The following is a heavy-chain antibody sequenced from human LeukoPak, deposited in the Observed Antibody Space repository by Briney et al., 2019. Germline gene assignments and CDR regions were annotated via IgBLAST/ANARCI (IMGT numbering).Heavy chain of an antibody. CDR3: GRRPNWPYYFDY. CDR2: IYPGDSDT. J-gene: IGHJ4*02. D-gene: IGHD7-27*01. V-gene: IGHV5-51*01. Sequence: KDGESLKISCKGSGYSFTSYWIGWVRQMPGKGLEWMGIIYPGDSDTRYSPSFQGQVTVSADKSISTAYLQWSSLKASDTAMYYCGRRPNWPYYFDYWGQGTLVTVSS. CDR1: GYSFTSYW.